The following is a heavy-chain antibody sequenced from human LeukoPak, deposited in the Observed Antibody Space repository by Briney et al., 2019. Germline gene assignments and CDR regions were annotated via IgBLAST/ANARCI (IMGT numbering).Heavy chain of an antibody. CDR1: GDSISRYY. Sequence: PSETLSLTCTVSGDSISRYYWSWVRQPPGRGLECIGFISNSGIPNYNRSLKSRVTISVDTSKNQFSLNLYSVTAADTAVYYCARGSREPLWGQGTLVTVSS. J-gene: IGHJ4*02. CDR2: ISNSGIP. CDR3: ARGSREPL. V-gene: IGHV4-59*01. D-gene: IGHD1-26*01.